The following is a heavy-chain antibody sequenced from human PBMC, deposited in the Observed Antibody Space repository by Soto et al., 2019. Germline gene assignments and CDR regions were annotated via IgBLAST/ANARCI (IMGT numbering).Heavy chain of an antibody. CDR1: GGSISSYY. CDR3: ARLVSPGNYVFDY. V-gene: IGHV4-59*08. D-gene: IGHD1-7*01. J-gene: IGHJ4*02. Sequence: SETLSLTCTVSGGSISSYYWSWIRQPPGKGLEWIGYIYYSGSTNYNPSLKSRVTISVDTSKNQFSLKLSSVTAADTAVYYCARLVSPGNYVFDYWGQGTLVTVSS. CDR2: IYYSGST.